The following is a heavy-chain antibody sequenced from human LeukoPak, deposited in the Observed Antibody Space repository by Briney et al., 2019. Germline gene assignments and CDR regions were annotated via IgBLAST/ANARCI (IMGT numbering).Heavy chain of an antibody. Sequence: PGGSLRLSCAASGFTFSGSATHWVRQASGKGLEWVGRIRSKANSYATAYAASVKGRFTISRDDSKNTAYLQMNSLKTEDTAVYYCTRHVYPGYSYAFDYWGQGTLVTVSS. CDR3: TRHVYPGYSYAFDY. V-gene: IGHV3-73*01. D-gene: IGHD5-18*01. CDR1: GFTFSGSA. CDR2: IRSKANSYAT. J-gene: IGHJ4*02.